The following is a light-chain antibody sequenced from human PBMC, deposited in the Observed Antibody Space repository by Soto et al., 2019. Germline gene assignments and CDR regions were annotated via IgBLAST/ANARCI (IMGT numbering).Light chain of an antibody. V-gene: IGLV2-11*01. CDR1: SSDVGGYNY. CDR2: DVS. J-gene: IGLJ1*01. Sequence: QSALTQPRSVSWSPGQSVTISCTGTSSDVGGYNYVSWYQQHPAKAPKLMIYDVSKRPSGVPERFSGYKSGNTASLTISGLKAEDEHDCYCGSYGGSYTHVFGTGTKVAVL. CDR3: GSYGGSYTHV.